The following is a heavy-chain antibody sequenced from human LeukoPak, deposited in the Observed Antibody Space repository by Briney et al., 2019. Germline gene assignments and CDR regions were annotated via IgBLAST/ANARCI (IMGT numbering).Heavy chain of an antibody. CDR3: ARVGYSYGLDYFDY. J-gene: IGHJ4*02. CDR1: GFTFSSYE. CDR2: ISSSGSTI. V-gene: IGHV3-48*03. D-gene: IGHD5-18*01. Sequence: GGSLRLSCGASGFTFSSYEMNWVRQAPGKGLEWVSYISSSGSTIYYSDSVKGRFTISRDNAKNSLYLQMNSLRAEDTAVYYCARVGYSYGLDYFDYWGQGNLVTVSS.